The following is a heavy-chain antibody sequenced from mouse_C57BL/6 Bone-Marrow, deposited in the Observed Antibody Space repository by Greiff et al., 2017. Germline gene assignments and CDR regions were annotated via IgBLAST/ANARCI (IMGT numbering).Heavy chain of an antibody. Sequence: ESGPGLVKPSQSLSLTCSVTGYSITSGYYWNWIRQFPGNKLEWMGYISYDGSNNYNPSLKNRISITRDTSKNQFFLKLNSVTTEDTATYYCATGYYSNYWYFDVWGTGTTVTVSS. CDR1: GYSITSGYY. J-gene: IGHJ1*03. CDR3: ATGYYSNYWYFDV. D-gene: IGHD2-5*01. V-gene: IGHV3-6*01. CDR2: ISYDGSN.